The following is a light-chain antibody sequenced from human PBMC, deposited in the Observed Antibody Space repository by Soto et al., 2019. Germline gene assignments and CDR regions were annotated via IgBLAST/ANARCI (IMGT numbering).Light chain of an antibody. CDR3: AAWDVSFVV. CDR1: SSNIGTNT. J-gene: IGLJ2*01. CDR2: SDN. Sequence: QSVLTQPPSASGTPGQGITISCSGGSSNIGTNTVTWYQQLPGTAPRLLIYSDNQRPSGVPDRFSDSKSGTSASLAISGLQSEDEADYYCAAWDVSFVVFGGGTKLTVL. V-gene: IGLV1-44*01.